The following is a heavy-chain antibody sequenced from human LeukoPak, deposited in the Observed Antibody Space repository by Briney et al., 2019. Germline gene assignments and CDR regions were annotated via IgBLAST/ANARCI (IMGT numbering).Heavy chain of an antibody. D-gene: IGHD2-15*01. Sequence: PSETLSLTCTVSGGSISSYYWSWIRRPPGKGLEWIGYIYYSGSTNYNPSLKSRVTISVDTSKNQFSLKLSSVTAADTAVYYCARGGGYCSGGSCYFYYGMDVWGQGTTVTVSS. CDR3: ARGGGYCSGGSCYFYYGMDV. CDR2: IYYSGST. CDR1: GGSISSYY. J-gene: IGHJ6*02. V-gene: IGHV4-59*08.